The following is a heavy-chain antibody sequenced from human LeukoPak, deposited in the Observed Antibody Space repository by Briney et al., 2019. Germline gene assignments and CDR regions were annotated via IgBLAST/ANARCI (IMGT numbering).Heavy chain of an antibody. J-gene: IGHJ4*02. CDR1: GGSISSYY. CDR3: ARHIAAGTPGFDF. Sequence: SQTLSLTCTVSGGSISSYYWSWIRQPAGKGLEWIGRIYTSGSTNYNPSLKSRVTMSVDTSKNQFSLKLSSVIAADTAVYFCARHIAAGTPGFDFWGQGTLVTVSS. V-gene: IGHV4-4*07. D-gene: IGHD6-13*01. CDR2: IYTSGST.